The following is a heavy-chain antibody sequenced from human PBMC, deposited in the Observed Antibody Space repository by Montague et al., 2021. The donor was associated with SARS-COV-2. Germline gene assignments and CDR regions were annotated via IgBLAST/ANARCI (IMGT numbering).Heavy chain of an antibody. CDR1: GFTFSSYA. D-gene: IGHD2-15*01. J-gene: IGHJ4*02. V-gene: IGHV3-23*01. CDR3: AKDLEYCSGGSCYSPYYFDY. CDR2: ISGSGCST. Sequence: SLRLSCAASGFTFSSYAMSWVRQAPGKGLEWVSAISGSGCSTYYADSVKGRFTISRDNSKNTLYLQMNSLRAEDTAVYYCAKDLEYCSGGSCYSPYYFDYWGQGIPVTVSS.